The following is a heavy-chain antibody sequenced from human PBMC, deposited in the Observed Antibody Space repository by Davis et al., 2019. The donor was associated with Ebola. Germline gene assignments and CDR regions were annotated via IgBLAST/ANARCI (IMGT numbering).Heavy chain of an antibody. CDR1: GYTFTSYG. CDR3: ARKTTVTPWAWFDP. J-gene: IGHJ5*02. CDR2: ISAYNGNT. V-gene: IGHV1-18*01. Sequence: ASVKVSCKASGYTFTSYGISWVRQAPGQGLEWMGWISAYNGNTNYAQKLQGRVTMTTDTSTSTAYMELRSLRSDDTAVYYCARKTTVTPWAWFDPWGQGTLVTVSS. D-gene: IGHD4-17*01.